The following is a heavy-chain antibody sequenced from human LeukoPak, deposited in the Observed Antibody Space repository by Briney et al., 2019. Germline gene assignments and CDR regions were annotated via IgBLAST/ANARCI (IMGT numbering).Heavy chain of an antibody. D-gene: IGHD5-12*01. Sequence: GGSLRLSCAASGFTFSDYYMSWIRQAPGKGLEWVSYISSSGSTIYYADSVKGRFTISRDNAKSSLYLQTDSLRAEDTAVYYCARGYSAYDRLDYWGQGTLVTVSS. V-gene: IGHV3-11*01. CDR3: ARGYSAYDRLDY. J-gene: IGHJ4*02. CDR2: ISSSGSTI. CDR1: GFTFSDYY.